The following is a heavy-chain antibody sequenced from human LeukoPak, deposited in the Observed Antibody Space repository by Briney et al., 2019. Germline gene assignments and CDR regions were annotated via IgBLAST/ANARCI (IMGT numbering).Heavy chain of an antibody. V-gene: IGHV3-23*01. CDR1: GFSFSTFA. CDR2: IHGSGGKT. Sequence: PGGSLRLSCTASGFSFSTFAMTWVRQAPGKGLEWVSAIHGSGGKTYYADSVKGRFTISRDNSKNTVYLQMNRLRAEDTAIYHCAKDQGNDYGDQLHYWGQGTLDTVSS. J-gene: IGHJ4*02. D-gene: IGHD4/OR15-4a*01. CDR3: AKDQGNDYGDQLHY.